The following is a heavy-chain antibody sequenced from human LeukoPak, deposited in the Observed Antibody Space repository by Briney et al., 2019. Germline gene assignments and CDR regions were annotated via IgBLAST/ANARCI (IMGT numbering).Heavy chain of an antibody. CDR1: GFTVSSNY. Sequence: GSLRLSCAASGFTVSSNYMSWVRQAPGKGLEWVSVIYSGGSTYYADSVKGRFTISRDNSKNTLYLQMNSLRAEDTALYYCAKGQEIWSSGAFDIWGQGTMVTVSS. CDR3: AKGQEIWSSGAFDI. V-gene: IGHV3-53*05. CDR2: IYSGGST. J-gene: IGHJ3*02. D-gene: IGHD2-8*02.